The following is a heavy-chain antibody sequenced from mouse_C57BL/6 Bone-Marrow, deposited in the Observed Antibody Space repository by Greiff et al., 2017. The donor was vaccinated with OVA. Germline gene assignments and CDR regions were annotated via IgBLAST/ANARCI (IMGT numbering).Heavy chain of an antibody. Sequence: EVQLQQSGAELVRPGASVKLSCTASGFNIKDDYMHWVKQRPEQGLEWIGWIDPENGDTEYASKFQGKATITADTSSNTAYLQLSSLTSEDTAVYYCTTRHDGYRWFADWGQGTLVTVSA. CDR2: IDPENGDT. J-gene: IGHJ3*01. CDR3: TTRHDGYRWFAD. CDR1: GFNIKDDY. V-gene: IGHV14-4*01. D-gene: IGHD2-3*01.